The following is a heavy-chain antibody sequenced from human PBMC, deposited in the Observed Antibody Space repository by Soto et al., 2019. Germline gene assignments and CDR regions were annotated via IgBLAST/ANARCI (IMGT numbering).Heavy chain of an antibody. CDR1: GYSFTSYW. J-gene: IGHJ6*02. V-gene: IGHV5-51*01. CDR3: ARVRRVSGYCSSTSCPRGYYYGMDV. CDR2: IYPGDSDT. D-gene: IGHD2-2*01. Sequence: GESLKISCKGSGYSFTSYWIGWVRQMPGKGLEWMGIIYPGDSDTRYSPSFQGQVTISADKSISTAYLQWSSLKASDTAMYYCARVRRVSGYCSSTSCPRGYYYGMDVWGQGTTVTVSS.